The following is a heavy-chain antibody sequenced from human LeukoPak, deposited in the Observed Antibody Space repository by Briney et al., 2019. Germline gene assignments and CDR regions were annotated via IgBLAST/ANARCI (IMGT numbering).Heavy chain of an antibody. V-gene: IGHV4-34*01. D-gene: IGHD2-8*01. Sequence: SETLSLTCAVYGGSFSGYYWSWIRQPPGKGLEWIGEINHSGSTNYNPSLKSRVTISVDTSKNQFSLKLSSVTAADTAVYYCARGYYAKAGCLDYWGQGTLVTVS. CDR2: INHSGST. CDR1: GGSFSGYY. J-gene: IGHJ4*02. CDR3: ARGYYAKAGCLDY.